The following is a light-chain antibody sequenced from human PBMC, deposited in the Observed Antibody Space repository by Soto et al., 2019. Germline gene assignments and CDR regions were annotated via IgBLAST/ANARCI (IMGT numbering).Light chain of an antibody. CDR3: QQSYSTPLT. Sequence: DIQMTPSPSCRPAPEGDRVTITCRATQSISSDLKWYQQTPGKAPKVLIYAASTLQSGVPSSFSGSGSGTDFPLTSSSQQHEHFASYYWQQSYSTPLTFGQGTKVDIK. J-gene: IGKJ1*01. CDR2: AAS. CDR1: QSISSD. V-gene: IGKV1-39*01.